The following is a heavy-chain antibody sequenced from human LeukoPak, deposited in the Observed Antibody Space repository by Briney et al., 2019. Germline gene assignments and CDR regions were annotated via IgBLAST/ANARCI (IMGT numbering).Heavy chain of an antibody. V-gene: IGHV3-23*01. Sequence: GGPLRLSCAASGFTFSSNAMSWVRQAPGKGLEWVSAISGSGGSTYYADSVKGRFTISRDNSKNTLYLQMNSLRAEDTAVYYCAKGSAALGGIWGQGTMVTVSS. CDR1: GFTFSSNA. D-gene: IGHD3-16*01. J-gene: IGHJ3*02. CDR3: AKGSAALGGI. CDR2: ISGSGGST.